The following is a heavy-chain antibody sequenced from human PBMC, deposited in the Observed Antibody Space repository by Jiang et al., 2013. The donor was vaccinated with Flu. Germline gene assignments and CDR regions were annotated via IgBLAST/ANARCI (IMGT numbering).Heavy chain of an antibody. D-gene: IGHD2-15*01. V-gene: IGHV4-4*02. CDR2: IYHSGST. Sequence: TCAVSGGSISSSNWWSWVRQPPGKGLEWIGEIYHSGSTNYNPSLKSRVTISVDKSKNQFSLKLSSVTAADTAVYYCARPQPTMDIVVVVAATNAEYFQHWGQGTLVTVSS. CDR1: GGSISSSNW. J-gene: IGHJ1*01. CDR3: ARPQPTMDIVVVVAATNAEYFQH.